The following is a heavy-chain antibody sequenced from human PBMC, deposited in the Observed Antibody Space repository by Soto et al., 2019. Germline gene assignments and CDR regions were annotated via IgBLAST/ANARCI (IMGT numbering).Heavy chain of an antibody. CDR2: INAGNGNT. J-gene: IGHJ6*03. D-gene: IGHD6-13*01. Sequence: SVKVSCKASGYTFTSYAMHWVRQAPGQRLEWMGWINAGNGNTKYSQKFQGRVTITRDTSASTAYMELSSLRSEDTAVYYCARDQQLVLYYYYMDVWGKGTTVTVSS. V-gene: IGHV1-3*01. CDR1: GYTFTSYA. CDR3: ARDQQLVLYYYYMDV.